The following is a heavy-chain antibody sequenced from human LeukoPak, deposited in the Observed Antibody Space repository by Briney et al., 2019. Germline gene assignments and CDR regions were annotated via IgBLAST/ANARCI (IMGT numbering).Heavy chain of an antibody. J-gene: IGHJ3*02. V-gene: IGHV3-23*01. D-gene: IGHD1-14*01. CDR3: AKLRRGPMDAFDI. Sequence: PGGSLRLSCAASGFTFSSYAMSWVRQAPGKGLEWVSAISGSGGSTYDADSVKGRFTISRDNSKNTLYLQMNSLRAEDTAVYYCAKLRRGPMDAFDIWGQGTMVTVSS. CDR1: GFTFSSYA. CDR2: ISGSGGST.